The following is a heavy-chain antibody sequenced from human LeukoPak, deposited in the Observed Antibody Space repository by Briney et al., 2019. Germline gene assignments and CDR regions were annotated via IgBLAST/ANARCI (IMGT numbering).Heavy chain of an antibody. CDR2: IIPILGIA. V-gene: IGHV1-69*02. CDR3: ASAYRSSSGASFDY. J-gene: IGHJ4*02. Sequence: SVKVSCKASGGTSSNYIFSWVRQAPGQGLDWMGRIIPILGIANYAQKFQGRVTITADKSTSTAYMELSSLRSEDTAIYYCASAYRSSSGASFDYWGQGTLVTVSS. CDR1: GGTSSNYI. D-gene: IGHD6-6*01.